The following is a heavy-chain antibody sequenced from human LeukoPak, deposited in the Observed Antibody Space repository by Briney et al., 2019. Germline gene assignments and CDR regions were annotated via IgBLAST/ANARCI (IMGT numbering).Heavy chain of an antibody. V-gene: IGHV1-2*02. J-gene: IGHJ4*02. CDR1: GYTFTGYY. CDR2: IYPNSGDT. Sequence: ASVKVSCKASGYTFTGYYIHWVRQAPGQGLEWMGWIYPNSGDTNYAQKFQGRVTMTRDTSISTAYLQWSSLKSSDTAMYYCAIRYSGSYNDYWGQGTLVTVSS. D-gene: IGHD1-26*01. CDR3: AIRYSGSYNDY.